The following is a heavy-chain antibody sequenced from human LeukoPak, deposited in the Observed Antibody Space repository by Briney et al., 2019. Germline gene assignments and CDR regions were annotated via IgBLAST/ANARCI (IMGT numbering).Heavy chain of an antibody. Sequence: GASVKVSCKASGYTFTGYYLHWVRQAPGQGLEWMGWINPNSGGTNYAQKFQGRVTMTRDMSISTAYMELTRLRSDDTAVYYCARGGDFYGSSGYYDDAFDIWGRGTMVIVSS. CDR3: ARGGDFYGSSGYYDDAFDI. J-gene: IGHJ3*02. D-gene: IGHD3-22*01. CDR2: INPNSGGT. V-gene: IGHV1-2*02. CDR1: GYTFTGYY.